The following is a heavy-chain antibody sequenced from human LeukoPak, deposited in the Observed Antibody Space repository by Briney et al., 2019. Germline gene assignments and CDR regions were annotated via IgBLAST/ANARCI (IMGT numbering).Heavy chain of an antibody. CDR2: ISGGGGNT. CDR3: AREAASSSWYGGDAFDI. Sequence: GGSLRLSCAASGFTFSSYAMTWVRQAPGKGLEWVSAISGGGGNTYYADSVKGRFTISRDNAKNTLYLQMNSLRAEDTAVYYCAREAASSSWYGGDAFDIWGQGTMVTVSS. CDR1: GFTFSSYA. D-gene: IGHD6-13*01. V-gene: IGHV3-23*01. J-gene: IGHJ3*02.